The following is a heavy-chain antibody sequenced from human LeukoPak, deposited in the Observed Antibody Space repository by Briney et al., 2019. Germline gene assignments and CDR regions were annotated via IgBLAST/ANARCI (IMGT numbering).Heavy chain of an antibody. D-gene: IGHD5-24*01. V-gene: IGHV4-38-2*02. J-gene: IGHJ4*02. CDR2: ISHSGSI. CDR1: GYFINSNYY. CDR3: ARINTIMATFDY. Sequence: PSETLSLTCTVSGYFINSNYYWGWIRQPPGKGLEWIATISHSGSIYYNPSLKSRVTISVETSKNQFSLKLSSVTAADTAVYYCARINTIMATFDYWGQGTLVTVSS.